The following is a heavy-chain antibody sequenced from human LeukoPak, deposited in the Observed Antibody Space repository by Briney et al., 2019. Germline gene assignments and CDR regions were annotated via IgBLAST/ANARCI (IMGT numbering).Heavy chain of an antibody. D-gene: IGHD3-22*01. CDR1: GFTFSSYA. CDR2: ISGSGGST. J-gene: IGHJ4*02. Sequence: GGSLRLSCAASGFTFSSYAMSWVRQAPGKGLEWVSAISGSGGSTYYADSVKGRFTISRDNSKNTLYLQMNSLRAEDTAVYYCAKSSRREYYYDSSGYYYLYFDYWGQGTLVTVSS. V-gene: IGHV3-23*01. CDR3: AKSSRREYYYDSSGYYYLYFDY.